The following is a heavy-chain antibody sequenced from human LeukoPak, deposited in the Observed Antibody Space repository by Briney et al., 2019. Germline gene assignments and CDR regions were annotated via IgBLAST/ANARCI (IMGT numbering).Heavy chain of an antibody. V-gene: IGHV1-3*01. Sequence: ASVKVSCTASGYTFTSYAMHWVRQAPGQRLEWMGWINAGNGNTKYSQKFQGRVTITRDTSASTAYMELSSLRSEDTAVYYCATGTMVRGVDRFDYWGQGTLVTVSS. CDR1: GYTFTSYA. CDR3: ATGTMVRGVDRFDY. D-gene: IGHD3-10*01. J-gene: IGHJ4*02. CDR2: INAGNGNT.